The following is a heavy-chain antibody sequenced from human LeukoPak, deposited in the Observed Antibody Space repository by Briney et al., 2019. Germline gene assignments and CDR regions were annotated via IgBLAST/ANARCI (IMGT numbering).Heavy chain of an antibody. D-gene: IGHD2-15*01. CDR3: AREKSRGGDFYGMDV. Sequence: GGSLRLSCAASGFTVSTKYMSWVRQSPVKGLEWVSITYSGGVTYYADSVRGRFTISRDNSKNTMDLQMDSLRADDTAIYYCAREKSRGGDFYGMDVWGQGTTVTVPS. CDR1: GFTVSTKY. J-gene: IGHJ6*02. V-gene: IGHV3-53*01. CDR2: TYSGGVT.